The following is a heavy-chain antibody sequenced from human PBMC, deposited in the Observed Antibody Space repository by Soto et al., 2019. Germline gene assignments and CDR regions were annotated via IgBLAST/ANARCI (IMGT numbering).Heavy chain of an antibody. V-gene: IGHV6-1*01. CDR2: TYFRSKWYN. J-gene: IGHJ5*02. CDR3: ARDRAARWWFAP. CDR1: GDSVSSNSAA. Sequence: SQTLSRTCAISGDSVSSNSAAWNWIRQSPSRGLEWLGRTYFRSKWYNDYAVSVISRITFNPDTSKNQFSLQLNSVTPEDTAVYFCARDRAARWWFAPWGQGTLVTVSS. D-gene: IGHD6-6*01.